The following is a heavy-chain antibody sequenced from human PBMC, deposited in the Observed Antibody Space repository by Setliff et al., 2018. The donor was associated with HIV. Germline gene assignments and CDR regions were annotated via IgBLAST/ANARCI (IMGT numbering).Heavy chain of an antibody. J-gene: IGHJ4*02. CDR1: GYTFSSYG. Sequence: GASVKVSCKASGYTFSSYGITWVRQAPGQGLEWMGWISAYNGDTNFAQKFQGRVTMTTDTSTGTAYMELTSLRSDDTAVYYCARYVPAAASFDYWGQGTLVTV. CDR3: ARYVPAAASFDY. V-gene: IGHV1-18*01. CDR2: ISAYNGDT. D-gene: IGHD2-2*01.